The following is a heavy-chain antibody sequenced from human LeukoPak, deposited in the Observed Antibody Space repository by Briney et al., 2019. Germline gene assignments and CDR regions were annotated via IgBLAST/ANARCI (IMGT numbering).Heavy chain of an antibody. Sequence: SQTLSLTCTVSGGSISSGSYYWRWIRQPAGKGLEWIGRIYTGGSTNYNPSLKSRVTISVDTSKNQFSLKLSSVTAADTAVYYCARTIPDYTRYSSGWYEGGYYFDYWGQGTLVTVSS. CDR2: IYTGGST. CDR3: ARTIPDYTRYSSGWYEGGYYFDY. D-gene: IGHD6-19*01. J-gene: IGHJ4*02. CDR1: GGSISSGSYY. V-gene: IGHV4-61*02.